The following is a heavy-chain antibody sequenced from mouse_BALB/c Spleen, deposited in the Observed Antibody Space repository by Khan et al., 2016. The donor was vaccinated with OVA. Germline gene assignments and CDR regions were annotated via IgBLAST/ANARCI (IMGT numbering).Heavy chain of an antibody. V-gene: IGHV1-77*01. J-gene: IGHJ3*01. CDR1: GYTFTDYY. CDR2: IYPGSGNT. Sequence: QVQLQQSGAELARPGASVKLSCKASGYTFTDYYINWVKQRTGQGLEWIGEIYPGSGNTYYNEKFKDKATLTADKSSTTAYMQLSSLTSEDYAVYFCARRNYFGYTFAYWGQGTLVTVSA. D-gene: IGHD1-2*01. CDR3: ARRNYFGYTFAY.